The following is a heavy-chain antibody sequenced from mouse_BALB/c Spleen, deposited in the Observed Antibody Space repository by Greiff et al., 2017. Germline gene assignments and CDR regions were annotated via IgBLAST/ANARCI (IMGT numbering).Heavy chain of an antibody. D-gene: IGHD1-1*01. CDR3: ASYYGLYAMDY. CDR1: GYTFTSYY. V-gene: IGHV1S56*01. CDR2: IYPGNVNT. Sequence: QVQLKHSGPELVKPGASVRISCKASGYTFTSYYIHWVKQRPGQGLEWIGWIYPGNVNTKYNEKFKGKATLTADKSSSTAYMQLSSLTSEDSAVYFCASYYGLYAMDYWGQGTSVTVSS. J-gene: IGHJ4*01.